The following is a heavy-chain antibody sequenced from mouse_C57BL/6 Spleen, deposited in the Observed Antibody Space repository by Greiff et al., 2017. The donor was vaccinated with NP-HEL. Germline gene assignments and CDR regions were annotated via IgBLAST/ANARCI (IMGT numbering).Heavy chain of an antibody. Sequence: EVKVEESGPGLVKPSQSLSLTCSVTGYSITSGYYWNWIRQFPGNKLEWMGYISYDGSNNYNPSLKNRISITRDTSKNQFFLKLNSVTTEDTATYYCARGSDGYSYWYFDVWGTGTTVTVSS. CDR1: GYSITSGYY. D-gene: IGHD2-3*01. V-gene: IGHV3-6*01. CDR2: ISYDGSN. J-gene: IGHJ1*03. CDR3: ARGSDGYSYWYFDV.